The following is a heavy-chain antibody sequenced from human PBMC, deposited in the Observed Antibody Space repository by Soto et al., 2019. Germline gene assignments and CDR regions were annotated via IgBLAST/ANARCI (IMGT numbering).Heavy chain of an antibody. CDR3: ARDWGAPGRGSALGYYYHFGMDV. Sequence: EVQLVESGGGLVQPGGSLRLSCAASGFTFSTYWMNWVRQAPGKGLEWVANIKEDGSEAYYVDSVKGRFTISRDNAKNSLYLDMTSLRGEDTAVYYCARDWGAPGRGSALGYYYHFGMDVWGQGTTVTVSS. D-gene: IGHD3-16*01. V-gene: IGHV3-7*05. CDR1: GFTFSTYW. J-gene: IGHJ6*02. CDR2: IKEDGSEA.